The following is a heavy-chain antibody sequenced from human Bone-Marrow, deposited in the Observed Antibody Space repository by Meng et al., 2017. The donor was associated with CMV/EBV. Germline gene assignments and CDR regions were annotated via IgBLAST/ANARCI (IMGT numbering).Heavy chain of an antibody. CDR1: GGTFSSHT. V-gene: IGHV1-69*02. CDR2: IIPILGIA. CDR3: ARGFGGIVVVPAAIGFDY. D-gene: IGHD2-2*02. J-gene: IGHJ4*02. Sequence: SVKVSCKASGGTFSSHTISWVRQAPGQGLEWMGRIIPILGIANYAQKFQGRVTMTRDTSISTAYMELSRLRSDDTAVYYCARGFGGIVVVPAAIGFDYWGQGTLVTVSS.